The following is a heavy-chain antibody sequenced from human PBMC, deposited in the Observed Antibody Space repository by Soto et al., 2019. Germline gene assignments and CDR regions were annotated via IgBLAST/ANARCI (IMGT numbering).Heavy chain of an antibody. J-gene: IGHJ5*02. D-gene: IGHD6-6*01. CDR2: ISAYNGNT. CDR3: ARARSIAARRELFDP. Sequence: ASVKVSCKASGYTFTSYGISWVRQAPGQGLEWMGWISAYNGNTNYAQRLQGRVTMTTDTSTSTAYMELRSLRSDDTAVYYCARARSIAARRELFDPWGQGTLVTVSS. CDR1: GYTFTSYG. V-gene: IGHV1-18*01.